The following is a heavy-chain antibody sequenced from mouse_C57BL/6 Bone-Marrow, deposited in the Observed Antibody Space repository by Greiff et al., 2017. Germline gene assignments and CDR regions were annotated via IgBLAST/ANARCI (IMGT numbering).Heavy chain of an antibody. CDR3: ARGALRATMITTYCDY. Sequence: QVQLQQPGAELVKPGASVKLSCKASGYTFTSYWMHWVKQRPGQGLEWIGMIHPNSGSTNYNEKFKSKATLTVDKSSSTAYLQLSSLTSEDSAVYYCARGALRATMITTYCDYWGQGTTLTVSS. CDR2: IHPNSGST. D-gene: IGHD2-4*01. CDR1: GYTFTSYW. V-gene: IGHV1-64*01. J-gene: IGHJ2*01.